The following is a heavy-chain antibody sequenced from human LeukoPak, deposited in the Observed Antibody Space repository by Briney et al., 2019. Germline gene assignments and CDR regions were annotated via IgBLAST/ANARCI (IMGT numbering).Heavy chain of an antibody. CDR2: INDSGGST. J-gene: IGHJ4*02. D-gene: IGHD2-15*01. V-gene: IGHV3-23*01. Sequence: PGGSLRLSCAASGVTFSNYAMSWVRQAPGKGLEGVSTINDSGGSTYYADSVKGLFTISRDNSNNTLYLQMSSPRAEDTAQYYCAKGKSSSCYSALDYWGQGTLVTVSS. CDR1: GVTFSNYA. CDR3: AKGKSSSCYSALDY.